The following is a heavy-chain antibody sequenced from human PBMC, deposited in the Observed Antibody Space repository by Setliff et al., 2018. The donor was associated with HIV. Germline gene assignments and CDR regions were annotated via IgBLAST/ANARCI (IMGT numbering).Heavy chain of an antibody. V-gene: IGHV4-34*01. J-gene: IGHJ4*02. CDR3: ATLKMATIYRDFDY. Sequence: PSETLSLTCAVYGGSFSGYYWRWIRQPPGKGLEWIGEINHRGSTNCNPSLKSRVSISVDTSKNQFSLKLSSVTAADTAVYYCATLKMATIYRDFDYWGQGTQVTVSS. CDR1: GGSFSGYY. D-gene: IGHD5-12*01. CDR2: INHRGST.